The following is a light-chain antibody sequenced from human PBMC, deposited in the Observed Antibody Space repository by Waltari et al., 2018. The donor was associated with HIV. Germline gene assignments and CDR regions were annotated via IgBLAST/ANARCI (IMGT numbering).Light chain of an antibody. CDR3: QQYGSSPPYT. V-gene: IGKV3-20*01. CDR1: QSVSGSY. J-gene: IGKJ2*01. Sequence: ELVLTQSPGTLSLSPGERATLSCRASQSVSGSYLAWYQQKPGQAPRLLIYGTSSRATGIPDRLSGSGSGTDFTLTISRLEPEDFAVYYCQQYGSSPPYTFGQGTKLEI. CDR2: GTS.